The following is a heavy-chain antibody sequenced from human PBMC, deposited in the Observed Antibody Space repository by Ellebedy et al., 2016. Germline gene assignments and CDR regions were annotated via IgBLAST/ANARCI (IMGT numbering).Heavy chain of an antibody. J-gene: IGHJ6*02. V-gene: IGHV3-48*04. CDR3: ARLYPMDV. CDR1: AFTFSNYV. CDR2: ISPSSSTI. Sequence: GESLKISXAASAFTFSNYVMHWVRQAPGKGLEWVSYISPSSSTIYHVDSVKGRFIISRDNAKNSLYLQMSSLRADDTAVYYCARLYPMDVWGQGTTVTVSS. D-gene: IGHD2-8*01.